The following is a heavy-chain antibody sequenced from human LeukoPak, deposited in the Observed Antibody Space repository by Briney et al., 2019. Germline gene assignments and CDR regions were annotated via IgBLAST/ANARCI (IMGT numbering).Heavy chain of an antibody. J-gene: IGHJ4*02. D-gene: IGHD3-10*01. V-gene: IGHV4-59*01. CDR3: ARGLPMVDY. Sequence: SETLSLTCTVSGCSISSYYWSWIRQPPGKGLEWIGYIYYSGSTNYNPSLKSRVTISVDTSKNQFSLKLGSVTAADTAVYYCARGLPMVDYWGQGTLVTVSS. CDR1: GCSISSYY. CDR2: IYYSGST.